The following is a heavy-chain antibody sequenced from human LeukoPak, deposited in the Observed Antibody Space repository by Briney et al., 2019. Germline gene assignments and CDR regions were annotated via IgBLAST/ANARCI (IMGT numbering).Heavy chain of an antibody. Sequence: SETLSLTCAVYGGSFSGYYWSWIRQPPGKGLEWIGEINHSGSTNYNPSLKSRVTISVDTSKNQFSLKLSSVTAADTAVYYCARVDRLGPGYDAFDIWGQGTMVTVSS. CDR1: GGSFSGYY. J-gene: IGHJ3*02. D-gene: IGHD3-9*01. CDR3: ARVDRLGPGYDAFDI. CDR2: INHSGST. V-gene: IGHV4-34*01.